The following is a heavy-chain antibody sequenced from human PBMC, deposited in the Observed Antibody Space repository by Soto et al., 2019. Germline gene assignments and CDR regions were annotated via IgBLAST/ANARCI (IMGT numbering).Heavy chain of an antibody. CDR1: GFTFTRYS. V-gene: IGHV3-21*01. CDR3: ARESEDLTSNFDY. Sequence: LRLSCAASGFTFTRYSMNWVRQSPGKGLEWVSSISSTTNYIYYADSMKGRFTVSRDNAKSSVYLDMNSLSAEDTAVYYCARESEDLTSNFDYWGQGTLVTVSS. CDR2: ISSTTNYI. J-gene: IGHJ4*02.